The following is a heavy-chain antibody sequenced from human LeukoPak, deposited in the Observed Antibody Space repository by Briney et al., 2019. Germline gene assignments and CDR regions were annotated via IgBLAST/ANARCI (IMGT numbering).Heavy chain of an antibody. V-gene: IGHV4-34*01. D-gene: IGHD6-19*01. Sequence: SETLSLTCAVYGGSFSGYYWSWIRQPPGKGLEWIGEINHSGSTNYNPSLKSRVTISVDTSKNQFSLKLSSVTAADTAVHYCARGTSGWYWGFGYWGQGTLVTVSS. CDR3: ARGTSGWYWGFGY. J-gene: IGHJ4*02. CDR2: INHSGST. CDR1: GGSFSGYY.